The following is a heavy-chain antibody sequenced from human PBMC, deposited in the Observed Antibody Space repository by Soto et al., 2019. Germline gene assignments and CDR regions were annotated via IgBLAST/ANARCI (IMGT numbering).Heavy chain of an antibody. J-gene: IGHJ6*02. CDR3: EKDGEITLIVVEPGMDV. Sequence: SLRLSCAASGFTFSSYGMHWIRQAPGKGLEWVAVISYDGSNKYYADSVKGRFTISRDNSKNTLYLQMNSLRAEDTAVYYCEKDGEITLIVVEPGMDVWGQGTMVTVSS. CDR1: GFTFSSYG. CDR2: ISYDGSNK. D-gene: IGHD3-22*01. V-gene: IGHV3-30*18.